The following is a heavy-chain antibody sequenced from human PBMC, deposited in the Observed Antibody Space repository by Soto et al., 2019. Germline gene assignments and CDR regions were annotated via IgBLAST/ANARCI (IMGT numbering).Heavy chain of an antibody. CDR1: GGSISSSTYY. Sequence: QLQLRESGPGLVKPSETLSLTCSVSGGSISSSTYYWAWIRQPPGQGLGWIATIPYGGSTYSNPSLTSRVTLSMGTSNNDFSLNLTSVNASDAAIYYCARFTPDLLNSNLWSGYYLSYFDYWGQGTLVIVSA. CDR2: IPYGGST. J-gene: IGHJ4*02. D-gene: IGHD3-3*01. V-gene: IGHV4-39*02. CDR3: ARFTPDLLNSNLWSGYYLSYFDY.